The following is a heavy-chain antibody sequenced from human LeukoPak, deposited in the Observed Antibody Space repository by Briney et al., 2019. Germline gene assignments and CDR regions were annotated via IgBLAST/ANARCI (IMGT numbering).Heavy chain of an antibody. V-gene: IGHV1-46*01. D-gene: IGHD3-22*01. J-gene: IGHJ4*02. CDR2: INPSGGST. CDR3: ARGNAGYYDSSGYMPFDY. CDR1: GYTFTSYY. Sequence: ASVKVSCKASGYTFTSYYMHWVRQAPGQGLEWMGIINPSGGSTSYAQKFQGRVTMTRDTSTSTVYMELSSLRSEDTAVYYCARGNAGYYDSSGYMPFDYWGQGTLVTVSS.